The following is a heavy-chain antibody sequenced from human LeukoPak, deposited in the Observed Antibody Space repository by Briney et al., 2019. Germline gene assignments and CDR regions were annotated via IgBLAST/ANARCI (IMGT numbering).Heavy chain of an antibody. Sequence: PGGSLRLSCAASEFTFSNYAMNWVRQAPGKGLEWVSGISGGGGSTYYADSVKGRFTISRDNSKNTLYLQMNGLRAEDTAVYFCAGLVAAATVYWGQGTLVTVSS. CDR1: EFTFSNYA. V-gene: IGHV3-23*01. CDR2: ISGGGGST. D-gene: IGHD2-15*01. CDR3: AGLVAAATVY. J-gene: IGHJ4*02.